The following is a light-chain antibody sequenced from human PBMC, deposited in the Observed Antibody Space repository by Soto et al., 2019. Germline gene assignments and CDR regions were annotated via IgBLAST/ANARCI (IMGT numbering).Light chain of an antibody. CDR2: GAS. CDR3: QQYNNWPYT. CDR1: QRVSSK. Sequence: EIVMTQSPATLSVSPGERATLSCRASQRVSSKFAWYRQKPGQAPPLLIYGASTRATGIPARFSGSGSGEESALTISSLKSGHFAVYFCQQYNNWPYTFGQRNKLEIK. V-gene: IGKV3-15*01. J-gene: IGKJ2*01.